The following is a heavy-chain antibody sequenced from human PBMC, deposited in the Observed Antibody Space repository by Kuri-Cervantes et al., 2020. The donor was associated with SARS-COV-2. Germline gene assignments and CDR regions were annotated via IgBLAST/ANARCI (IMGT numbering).Heavy chain of an antibody. Sequence: ASVKVSCKASGYTFTGYYMHWVRQAPGQGPEWMGWINPNSSGKNYAQKFQGRVTMTRDTSISTAYMELSRLRSDDTAVYYCARDLMTTVTTGAFDIWGQGTMVTVSS. V-gene: IGHV1-2*02. CDR2: INPNSSGK. D-gene: IGHD4-17*01. J-gene: IGHJ3*02. CDR1: GYTFTGYY. CDR3: ARDLMTTVTTGAFDI.